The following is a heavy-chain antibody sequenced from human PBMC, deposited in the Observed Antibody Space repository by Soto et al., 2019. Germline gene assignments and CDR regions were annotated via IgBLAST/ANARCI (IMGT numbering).Heavy chain of an antibody. J-gene: IGHJ3*01. Sequence: SVKVSYEETGCTSSGSKMNWVRQAPGQGLEWMGWINPNSGATNYAQKFQGRVTMTRDTSVSTAYMELGRLRSDDTAVYYCARVAHTWGCNAFDFWRQGTMVIVSS. D-gene: IGHD7-27*01. V-gene: IGHV1-2*02. CDR2: INPNSGAT. CDR3: ARVAHTWGCNAFDF. CDR1: GCTSSGSK.